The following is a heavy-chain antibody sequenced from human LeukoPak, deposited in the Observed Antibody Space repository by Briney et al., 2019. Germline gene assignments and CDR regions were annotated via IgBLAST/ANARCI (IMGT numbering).Heavy chain of an antibody. CDR3: ARQEYCSGGGCYTWFDP. V-gene: IGHV5-51*01. CDR2: IYPADSDI. J-gene: IGHJ5*02. D-gene: IGHD2-15*01. Sequence: GESLKISCKGSGYSINNYWIGWVRQMPGKGLEWMGIIYPADSDIRYSPSFQGQVTISADKSISTAYLQWSSLKASDTAMYYCARQEYCSGGGCYTWFDPWGQGTLVTVSS. CDR1: GYSINNYW.